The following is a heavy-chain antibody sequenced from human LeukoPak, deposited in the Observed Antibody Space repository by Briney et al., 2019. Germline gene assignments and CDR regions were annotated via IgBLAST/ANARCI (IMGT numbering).Heavy chain of an antibody. CDR1: GGSISTYH. J-gene: IGHJ5*02. V-gene: IGHV4-59*01. CDR3: ARGTTVVTPWFDP. D-gene: IGHD4-23*01. CDR2: IYFTGRS. Sequence: PSETLSLTCIVSGGSISTYHWNWIQQPPGRGLEWIGYIYFTGRSNYNPSLRSRVSISVDSSKNQFSLKLTSVTAADTAVYYCARGTTVVTPWFDPWGQGTLVTVSS.